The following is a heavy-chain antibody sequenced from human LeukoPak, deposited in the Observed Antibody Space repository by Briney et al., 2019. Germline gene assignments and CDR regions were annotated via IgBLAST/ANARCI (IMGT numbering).Heavy chain of an antibody. Sequence: ASVKVSCKASGYTFTSYAMHWVRQAPGQRLEWMGWISAGNGDTRYPQKFQDRVTITRDTSASTSYMDLSSLTSEDTAMYYCARSDHGDYIDYWGQGALVTVSS. CDR2: ISAGNGDT. CDR3: ARSDHGDYIDY. J-gene: IGHJ4*02. CDR1: GYTFTSYA. D-gene: IGHD4-17*01. V-gene: IGHV1-3*01.